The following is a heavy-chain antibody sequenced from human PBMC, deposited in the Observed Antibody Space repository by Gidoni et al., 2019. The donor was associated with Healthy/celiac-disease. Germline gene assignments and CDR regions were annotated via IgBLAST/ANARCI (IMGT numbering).Heavy chain of an antibody. J-gene: IGHJ4*02. V-gene: IGHV1-69*06. CDR2: IIPIFGTA. CDR3: AREGRGIYYDSSGPFDY. D-gene: IGHD3-22*01. Sequence: QVQLVQSGAEVKKPGSSVTVSCKASGGTFSSYAISWVRQAPGQGLEWMGGIIPIFGTANYAQKFQGRVTITADKSTSTAYMELSSLRSEDTAVYYCAREGRGIYYDSSGPFDYWGQGTLVTVSS. CDR1: GGTFSSYA.